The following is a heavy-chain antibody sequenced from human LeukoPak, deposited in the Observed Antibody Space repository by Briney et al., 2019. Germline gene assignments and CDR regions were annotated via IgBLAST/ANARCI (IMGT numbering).Heavy chain of an antibody. CDR3: ARSRRDIVATMSRHYYYYMDV. D-gene: IGHD5-12*01. CDR1: GYTFTSYG. J-gene: IGHJ6*03. CDR2: ISAYNGNT. Sequence: GASVKVSCKASGYTFTSYGISWVRQAPGQGLEWMGWISAYNGNTNYAQKLQGRVTMTTDTSTSTAYMELRSLRSDDTAVYYCARSRRDIVATMSRHYYYYMDVWGKGTTVTISS. V-gene: IGHV1-18*01.